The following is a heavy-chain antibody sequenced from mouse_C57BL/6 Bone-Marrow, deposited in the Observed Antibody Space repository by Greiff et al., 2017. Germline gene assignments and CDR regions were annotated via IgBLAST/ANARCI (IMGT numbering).Heavy chain of an antibody. CDR2: IYPRSGNT. J-gene: IGHJ3*01. D-gene: IGHD4-1*01. CDR3: ARANWAWFAY. Sequence: VQLQESGAELARPGASVKLSCKASGYTFTSYGISWVKQRTGQGLEWIGEIYPRSGNTYYNEKFKGKATLTADKSSSTAYMGLRSLTSEDSAVYFCARANWAWFAYWGQGTLGTVSA. CDR1: GYTFTSYG. V-gene: IGHV1-81*01.